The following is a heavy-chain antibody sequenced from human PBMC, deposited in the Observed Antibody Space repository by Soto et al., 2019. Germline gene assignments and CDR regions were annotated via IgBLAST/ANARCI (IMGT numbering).Heavy chain of an antibody. J-gene: IGHJ6*02. D-gene: IGHD2-2*01. Sequence: GASVKVSCKASGGTFSSYAISWVRQAPGQGLEWMGGIIPIFGTANYAQKFQGRVTITADESTSTAYMELRSLRSDDTAVYYCAREGYCISTSCRHYDYYGMDVWGQGTTVTVSS. CDR2: IIPIFGTA. CDR1: GGTFSSYA. V-gene: IGHV1-69*13. CDR3: AREGYCISTSCRHYDYYGMDV.